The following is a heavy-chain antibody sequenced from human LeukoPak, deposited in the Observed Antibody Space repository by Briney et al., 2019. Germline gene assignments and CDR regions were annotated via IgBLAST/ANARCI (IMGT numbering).Heavy chain of an antibody. CDR1: GFTFSSYG. CDR2: IRYDGSNK. CDR3: AKDHLIIAVAGTVDY. V-gene: IGHV3-30*02. Sequence: PGGSLRLSCAASGFTFSSYGMHWVRQAPGKGLEWAAFIRYDGSNKYYADSVKGRFTISRDNSKNTPYLQMNSLRAEDTAVYYCAKDHLIIAVAGTVDYWGQGTLVTVSS. D-gene: IGHD6-19*01. J-gene: IGHJ4*02.